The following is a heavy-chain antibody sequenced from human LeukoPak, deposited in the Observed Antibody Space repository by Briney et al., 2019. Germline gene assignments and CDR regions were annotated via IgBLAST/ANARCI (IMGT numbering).Heavy chain of an antibody. V-gene: IGHV1-69*01. Sequence: ASVKVSCKASGGTFSSYAISWVRQAPGQGLEWMGGIIPIFGTANYAQKFQGRVTITADESTSTAYMELSSLSSEDTAVYYCARTVTTELYFDYWGQGTLVTVSS. CDR2: IIPIFGTA. CDR1: GGTFSSYA. D-gene: IGHD4-17*01. CDR3: ARTVTTELYFDY. J-gene: IGHJ4*02.